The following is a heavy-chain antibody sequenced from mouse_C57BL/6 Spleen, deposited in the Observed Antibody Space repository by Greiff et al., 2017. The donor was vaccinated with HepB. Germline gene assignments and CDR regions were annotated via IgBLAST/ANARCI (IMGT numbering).Heavy chain of an antibody. Sequence: QVHVKQSGAELVKPGASVKISCKASGYAFSSYWMNWVKQRPGKGLEWIGQIYPGDGDTNYNGKFKGKATLTADKSSSTAYMQLSSLTSEDAAVCFCARGPYYGSSPYAMDYWGQGTSVTVSS. D-gene: IGHD1-1*01. CDR3: ARGPYYGSSPYAMDY. V-gene: IGHV1-80*01. J-gene: IGHJ4*01. CDR2: IYPGDGDT. CDR1: GYAFSSYW.